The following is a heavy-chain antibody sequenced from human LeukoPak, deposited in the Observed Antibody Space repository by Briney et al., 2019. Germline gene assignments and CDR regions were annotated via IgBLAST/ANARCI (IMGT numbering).Heavy chain of an antibody. J-gene: IGHJ4*02. CDR2: ISGSGGSI. D-gene: IGHD2-2*01. CDR3: ATAFIVVVPAATSQPDY. V-gene: IGHV3-23*01. Sequence: SGGSLRLSCAASGFTFSSYAMSWVRQAPGKGLEWVSAISGSGGSIYYADSVKGRFTISRDNSKNTLYLQMNSLRAEDTAVYYCATAFIVVVPAATSQPDYWGQGTLVTVSS. CDR1: GFTFSSYA.